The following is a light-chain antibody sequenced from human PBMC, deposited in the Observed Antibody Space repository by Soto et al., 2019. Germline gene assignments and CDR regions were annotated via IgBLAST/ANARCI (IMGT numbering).Light chain of an antibody. CDR2: KSS. Sequence: DLQMTQSPSTLSASVGDSVTITCRASQTVSSCVAWYQQKPGQAPKLLIYKSSSLESGVPSRFSGSGSGTEFTLTISSLQPEDVASYYCQQYNTYFALSFGRGTRVDVK. CDR3: QQYNTYFALS. J-gene: IGKJ4*01. V-gene: IGKV1-5*03. CDR1: QTVSSC.